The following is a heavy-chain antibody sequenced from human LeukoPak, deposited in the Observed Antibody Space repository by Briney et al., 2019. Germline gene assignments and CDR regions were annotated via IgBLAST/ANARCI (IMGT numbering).Heavy chain of an antibody. CDR2: ISGSGGST. D-gene: IGHD3-3*01. V-gene: IGHV3-23*01. CDR3: AKQIRGYYPFDY. CDR1: GFTFSSYA. Sequence: TGGSLRLSCAASGFTFSSYAMSWVRQAPGKGLEWVSAISGSGGSTYYADSVKGRFTISRDNSKNTLYLQMNSLRAEDTAVYFCAKQIRGYYPFDYWGQGTLVTVSS. J-gene: IGHJ4*02.